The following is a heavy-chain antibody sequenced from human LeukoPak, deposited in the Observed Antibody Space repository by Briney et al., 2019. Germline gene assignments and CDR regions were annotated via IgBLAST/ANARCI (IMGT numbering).Heavy chain of an antibody. V-gene: IGHV3-23*01. J-gene: IGHJ4*02. CDR2: VSSNGGST. CDR1: GFTFSSYA. CDR3: AKLAQSSSPDIDY. Sequence: TGGSLRLSCAASGFTFSSYAMSWVRQAPGKGLEWVSNVSSNGGSTYYADSVKGRFTISRDNSKNTLYVQVNSLRAEDTGVYYCAKLAQSSSPDIDYWGQGTVVTVSS. D-gene: IGHD6-6*01.